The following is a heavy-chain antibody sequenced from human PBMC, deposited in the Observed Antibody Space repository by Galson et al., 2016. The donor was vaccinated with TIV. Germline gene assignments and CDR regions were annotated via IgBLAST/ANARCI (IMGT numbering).Heavy chain of an antibody. CDR2: INTNAAYP. V-gene: IGHV7-4-1*02. CDR3: ARDISTQQLAPFYFDY. CDR1: GYTFTDYA. J-gene: IGHJ4*02. D-gene: IGHD6-13*01. Sequence: SVKVSCKASGYTFTDYAITWVRQAPGRGLEWMGWINTNAAYPTYAQGFKGRVVFSLDTSVSTAYLQISSLKAEDTAVYYCARDISTQQLAPFYFDYWGQGGLVTV.